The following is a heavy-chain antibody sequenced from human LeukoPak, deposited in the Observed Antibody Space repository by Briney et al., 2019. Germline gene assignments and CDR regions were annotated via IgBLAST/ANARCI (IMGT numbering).Heavy chain of an antibody. CDR2: SYFDGST. CDR3: VSGLWEAPGPH. V-gene: IGHV4-59*12. Sequence: SETLSLTCTVSGGSIYSYYWSWIRQPPGKGLEWIGYSYFDGSTNYNPSLTSRVTVSIDSFKNGVSLKLISVPAADTAVYYCVSGLWEAPGPHWGQGTLVTVSS. CDR1: GGSIYSYY. D-gene: IGHD1-26*01. J-gene: IGHJ4*02.